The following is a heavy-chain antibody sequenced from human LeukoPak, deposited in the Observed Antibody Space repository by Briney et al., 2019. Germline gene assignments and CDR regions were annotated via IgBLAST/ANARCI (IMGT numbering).Heavy chain of an antibody. V-gene: IGHV3-15*01. D-gene: IGHD1-26*01. Sequence: PGGSLRLSCTASGFTFSDAWMSWVRQAPGKGLERVGRIKTETDGGTTDYAAPVRDRFSISRDDSKNTLYLQMSSLKTEDTAVYYCTTARVGYWGQGTLVTVSS. CDR2: IKTETDGGTT. CDR3: TTARVGY. J-gene: IGHJ4*02. CDR1: GFTFSDAW.